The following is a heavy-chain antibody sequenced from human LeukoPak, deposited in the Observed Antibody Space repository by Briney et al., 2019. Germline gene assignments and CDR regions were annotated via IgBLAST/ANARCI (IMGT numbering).Heavy chain of an antibody. D-gene: IGHD4-17*01. Sequence: PSETLSLTCAVYGGSFSGYYWSWIRQPPGKGLEWIGEINHSGSTNYNPSLKSRVTISVDTPKNQFSLKLSSVTAADTAVYYCARLGGHYGDYDYWGQGTLVTVSS. CDR2: INHSGST. CDR3: ARLGGHYGDYDY. V-gene: IGHV4-34*01. J-gene: IGHJ4*02. CDR1: GGSFSGYY.